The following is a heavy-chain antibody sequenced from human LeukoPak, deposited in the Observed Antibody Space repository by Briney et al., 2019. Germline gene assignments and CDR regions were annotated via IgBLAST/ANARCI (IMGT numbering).Heavy chain of an antibody. CDR1: GYTFTGYY. D-gene: IGHD3-22*01. CDR2: INPNSGGT. J-gene: IGHJ3*02. Sequence: GASVKVSCKASGYTFTGYYMHWVRQAPGQGLEWMGWINPNSGGTNYAQKFQGRVTMTRDTSISTAYMELSRLRSDDTAVYYCARKGEIYYDSSGYYSDAFDIWGQGTMVTASS. CDR3: ARKGEIYYDSSGYYSDAFDI. V-gene: IGHV1-2*02.